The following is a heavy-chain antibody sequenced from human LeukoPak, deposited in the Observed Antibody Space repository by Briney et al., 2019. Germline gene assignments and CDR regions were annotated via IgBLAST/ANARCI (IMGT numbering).Heavy chain of an antibody. J-gene: IGHJ4*02. Sequence: PGGSLRLSCAASGFTFEDYAMHWVRQAPGEGLEWVSGISWYSSSFNYADSVKGRFTISRDNAKNSLFLEMNSLRPEDTALYYCAKDLYSGSYSAIDYWGQGTLVTVSS. D-gene: IGHD1-26*01. CDR1: GFTFEDYA. CDR2: ISWYSSSF. V-gene: IGHV3-9*01. CDR3: AKDLYSGSYSAIDY.